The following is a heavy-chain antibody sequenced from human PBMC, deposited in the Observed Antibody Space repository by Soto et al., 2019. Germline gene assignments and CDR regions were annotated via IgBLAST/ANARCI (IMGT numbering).Heavy chain of an antibody. J-gene: IGHJ4*02. CDR3: AKDLAPTGGTLDY. CDR1: GFTFSSYG. CDR2: ISYDGSNK. V-gene: IGHV3-30*18. D-gene: IGHD7-27*01. Sequence: GGSLRLSCAASGFTFSSYGMHWVRQAPGKGLEWVAVISYDGSNKYYADSVKGRFTISRDNSKNTLYLQMNSLRAEDTAVYYCAKDLAPTGGTLDYWGQGTLVTVS.